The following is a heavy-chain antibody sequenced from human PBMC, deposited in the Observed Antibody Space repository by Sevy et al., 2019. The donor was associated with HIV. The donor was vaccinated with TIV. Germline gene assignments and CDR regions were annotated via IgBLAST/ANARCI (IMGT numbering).Heavy chain of an antibody. D-gene: IGHD3-22*01. J-gene: IGHJ4*02. CDR2: IKQDGSEK. V-gene: IGHV3-7*01. CDR3: ARVRDDSSGFHLDY. CDR1: GFTFSRYW. Sequence: GGSLRLSCAASGFTFSRYWMTWVRQAPGKGLEWVANIKQDGSEKYSVHSVKGRFTISRDKAKNSLYLQMNSLRAEDTALYYCARVRDDSSGFHLDYWGQGTLVTVSS.